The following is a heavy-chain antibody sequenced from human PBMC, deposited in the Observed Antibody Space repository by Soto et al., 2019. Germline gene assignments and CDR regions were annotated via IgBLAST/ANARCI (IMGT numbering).Heavy chain of an antibody. Sequence: ETLSLTCTVSGGSMSSYYWSWIRQPPGKGLEWIGYIYYSGSTNYNPSLKSRVTISVDTSKNQFSLKLSSVTAADTAVYYCARTHGSGSYYPYYFDYWGQGTLVTVSS. J-gene: IGHJ4*02. CDR1: GGSMSSYY. D-gene: IGHD3-10*01. CDR2: IYYSGST. CDR3: ARTHGSGSYYPYYFDY. V-gene: IGHV4-59*01.